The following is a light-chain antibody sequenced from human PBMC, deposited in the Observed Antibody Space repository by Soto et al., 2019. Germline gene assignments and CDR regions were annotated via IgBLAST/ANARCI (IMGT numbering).Light chain of an antibody. V-gene: IGKV1-39*01. CDR2: AAS. J-gene: IGKJ1*01. CDR3: QQSSSTPWT. Sequence: DIQMTQSPSSLSASVGDRVTITCRASQSISSYLNWYQQKPGKAPKLLIYAASSLQSGVPSRFSGSGSGTDFPLTISSLQPEAFATYYCQQSSSTPWTFGQGTKVDI. CDR1: QSISSY.